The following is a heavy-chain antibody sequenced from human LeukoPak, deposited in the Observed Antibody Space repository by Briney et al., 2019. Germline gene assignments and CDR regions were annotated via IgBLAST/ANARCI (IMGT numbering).Heavy chain of an antibody. CDR1: GVTFSSYS. J-gene: IGHJ4*02. Sequence: KPGGSLRLSCAASGVTFSSYSLNWVRQAPGKGLEWVSCISGISSYYADSVKGRFTISRDNAKNSLYLQMNSLRAEDTAVYYCARDVYGSGSYYIDYWGQGTLVTVSS. CDR2: ISGISSY. V-gene: IGHV3-21*01. CDR3: ARDVYGSGSYYIDY. D-gene: IGHD3-10*01.